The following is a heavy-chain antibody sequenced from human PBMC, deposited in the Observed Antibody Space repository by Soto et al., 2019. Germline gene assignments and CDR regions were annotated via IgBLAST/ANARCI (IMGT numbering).Heavy chain of an antibody. J-gene: IGHJ4*02. CDR3: ARHRGTISLTEY. Sequence: SETLSLTCAVYGGSFSGYYWSWIRQPPGKGLELIGSIYYSGSTYYNPSLKSRVTISVDTSKNQLSLKLSSVTAADTAVYYCARHRGTISLTEYWGQGTLVPVPS. D-gene: IGHD3-9*01. CDR1: GGSFSGYY. V-gene: IGHV4-34*01. CDR2: IYYSGST.